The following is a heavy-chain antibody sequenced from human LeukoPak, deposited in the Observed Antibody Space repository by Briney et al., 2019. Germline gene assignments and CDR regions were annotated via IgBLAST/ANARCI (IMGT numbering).Heavy chain of an antibody. D-gene: IGHD3-16*01. CDR3: AKDLAWNLGAMDV. CDR1: GFXFSSYA. CDR2: VSESGGII. Sequence: GGSLRLSCAASGFXFSSYAISWVRQAPGKGLEWVSLVSESGGIIQYADSVKGRFTISRDNAKNTMYLQMNSLRAEDTAIYYCAKDLAWNLGAMDVWGQGTTVTVSS. V-gene: IGHV3-23*01. J-gene: IGHJ6*02.